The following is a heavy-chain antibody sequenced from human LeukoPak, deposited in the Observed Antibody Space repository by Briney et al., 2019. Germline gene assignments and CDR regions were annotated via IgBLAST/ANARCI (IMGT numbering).Heavy chain of an antibody. Sequence: ASVKVSYKASGYTFNSYYMHWVRQATGQGLEWMGWINPNSGGTNYAQKFQGRVTMTRDTSISTAYMELSRLRSDDTAVYYCARKASNWFDPWGQGTLVTVSS. J-gene: IGHJ5*02. CDR2: INPNSGGT. V-gene: IGHV1-2*02. CDR1: GYTFNSYY. CDR3: ARKASNWFDP.